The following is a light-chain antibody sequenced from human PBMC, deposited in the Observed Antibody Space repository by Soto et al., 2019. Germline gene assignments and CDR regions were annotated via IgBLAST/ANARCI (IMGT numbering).Light chain of an antibody. J-gene: IGKJ1*01. V-gene: IGKV1-5*03. CDR3: QQYKSYWT. Sequence: DIQMTQSPSTLSASVGDRVTITCRASQSISSWLAWYQQKPGKAPKLLIYKASSLESGVPSRFSGSGSGTEFTLTISSLQPEDFATYYCQQYKSYWTFGQGTKV. CDR2: KAS. CDR1: QSISSW.